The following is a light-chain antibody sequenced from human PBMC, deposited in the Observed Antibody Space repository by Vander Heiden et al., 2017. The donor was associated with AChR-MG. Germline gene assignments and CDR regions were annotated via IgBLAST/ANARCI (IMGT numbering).Light chain of an antibody. J-gene: IGKJ5*01. CDR1: QSLRKRY. Sequence: DIVLTQSPGTLSLSPGERVTLSCRASQSLRKRYLAWYRQRPGQAPNLLIYGVSSRATGTPDRFSASGSGTDFTLTISRLEPEDFAVYYCQQYDTSPRITFGQGTRLEVK. CDR3: QQYDTSPRIT. CDR2: GVS. V-gene: IGKV3-20*01.